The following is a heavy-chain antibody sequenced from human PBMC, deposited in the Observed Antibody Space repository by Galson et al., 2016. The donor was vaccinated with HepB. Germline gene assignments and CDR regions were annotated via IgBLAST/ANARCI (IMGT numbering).Heavy chain of an antibody. D-gene: IGHD3-9*01. CDR1: GFMYRNYA. Sequence: SLRLSCAASGFMYRNYAMSRVRQAPGKGLEWVSVISGSGGTTFYADSVKGRFIISRDNSKSTVFLQMSSLRAEDAAVYYCVKDALRFFDWTTSPFEHWGRGSLVTVSS. V-gene: IGHV3-23*01. CDR3: VKDALRFFDWTTSPFEH. J-gene: IGHJ4*02. CDR2: ISGSGGTT.